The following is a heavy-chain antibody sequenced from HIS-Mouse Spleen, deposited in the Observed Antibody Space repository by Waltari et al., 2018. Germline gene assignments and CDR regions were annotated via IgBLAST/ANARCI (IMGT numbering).Heavy chain of an antibody. D-gene: IGHD6-6*01. J-gene: IGHJ3*02. CDR3: ARGGIAARPKAFDI. Sequence: QVQLVESGGGVVKPGRSLRLSCAASGFTFGSSAMHWVRQAPGKGLEWVAVISYDGSNKYYADSVKGRFTISRDNSKNTLYLQMNSLRAEDTAVYYCARGGIAARPKAFDIWGQGTMVTVSS. CDR1: GFTFGSSA. V-gene: IGHV3-30*04. CDR2: ISYDGSNK.